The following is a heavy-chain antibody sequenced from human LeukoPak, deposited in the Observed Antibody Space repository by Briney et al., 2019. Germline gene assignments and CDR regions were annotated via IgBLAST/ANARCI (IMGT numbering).Heavy chain of an antibody. J-gene: IGHJ4*02. D-gene: IGHD5-12*01. CDR2: ISSSGSTI. V-gene: IGHV3-48*04. Sequence: GGSLRLSCAASGFTFSSYAMSWVRQAPGKGLEWVSYISSSGSTIYYADSVKGRFTISRDNAKNSLYLQMNSLRAEDTAVYYCARDHNAKYSGYDYSDYWGQGTLVTVSS. CDR3: ARDHNAKYSGYDYSDY. CDR1: GFTFSSYA.